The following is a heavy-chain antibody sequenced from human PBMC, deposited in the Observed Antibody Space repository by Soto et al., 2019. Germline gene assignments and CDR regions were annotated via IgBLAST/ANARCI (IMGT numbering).Heavy chain of an antibody. J-gene: IGHJ5*02. CDR1: GGSISSGGYY. CDR3: ATIQLGPNWFDP. D-gene: IGHD2-2*01. Sequence: SETLSLTCTVSGGSISSGGYYWSWIRQLPGKGLEWIGYIYYSGSTYYNPSLKSRVTISVDTSKNQFSLKLSSVTAADTAVYYCATIQLGPNWFDPWGQGTLVTVSS. CDR2: IYYSGST. V-gene: IGHV4-31*03.